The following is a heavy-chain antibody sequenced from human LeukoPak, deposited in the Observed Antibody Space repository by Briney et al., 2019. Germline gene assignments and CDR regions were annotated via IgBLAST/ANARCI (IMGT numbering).Heavy chain of an antibody. V-gene: IGHV3-53*01. CDR2: IYSGSDT. Sequence: GGSLRLSCAASGFTVSTNYMNWVRQAPGKGLEWVSIIYSGSDTYYADSVKGRFPISRDSFKNILSLQMNNLRAEDTAVYYCARVGDHFHWYLDLWGRGTLVTVSS. CDR3: ARVGDHFHWYLDL. D-gene: IGHD3-10*01. J-gene: IGHJ2*01. CDR1: GFTVSTNY.